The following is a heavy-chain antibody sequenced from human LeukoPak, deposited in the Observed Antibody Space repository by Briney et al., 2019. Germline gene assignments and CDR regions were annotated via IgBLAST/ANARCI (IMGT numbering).Heavy chain of an antibody. CDR3: ARVDYYDSSPFDY. V-gene: IGHV4-59*01. Sequence: SETLSLTCTVSGGSISSYYWSWIRQPPGEGLEWIGYIYYSGSTNYNPSLKSRVTISVDTSKNQFSLKLSSVTAADTAVYYCARVDYYDSSPFDYWGQGTLVTVSS. CDR2: IYYSGST. CDR1: GGSISSYY. D-gene: IGHD3-22*01. J-gene: IGHJ4*02.